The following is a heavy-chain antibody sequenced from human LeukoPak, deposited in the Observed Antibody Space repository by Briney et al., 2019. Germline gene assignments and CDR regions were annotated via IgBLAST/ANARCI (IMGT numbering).Heavy chain of an antibody. CDR1: GFTFSSYA. Sequence: PGGSLRLSCAASGFTFSSYAMNWVRQAPGKGLEWVSIIFGGDRNTTYYADSVKGRFTVSRDNSKNTLYLQMTSLRPEDTAIYYCAKRNTMVRGGPCFDYWGQGILVTVSS. CDR2: IFGGDRNTT. J-gene: IGHJ4*02. CDR3: AKRNTMVRGGPCFDY. V-gene: IGHV3-23*01. D-gene: IGHD3-10*01.